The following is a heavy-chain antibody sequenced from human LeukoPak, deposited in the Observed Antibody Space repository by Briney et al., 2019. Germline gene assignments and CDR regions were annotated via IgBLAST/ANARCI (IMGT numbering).Heavy chain of an antibody. Sequence: SETLSLTCTVSGGSVSSGSYYWSWIRQPPGKGLEWIGYIYYSGSTNYNPSLKSRVTISVDTSKNQFSLKLRSVTAADPAVYYCARDVLLWFGEYYGMDVWGQGTTVTVSS. D-gene: IGHD3-10*01. CDR1: GGSVSSGSYY. V-gene: IGHV4-61*01. CDR3: ARDVLLWFGEYYGMDV. J-gene: IGHJ6*02. CDR2: IYYSGST.